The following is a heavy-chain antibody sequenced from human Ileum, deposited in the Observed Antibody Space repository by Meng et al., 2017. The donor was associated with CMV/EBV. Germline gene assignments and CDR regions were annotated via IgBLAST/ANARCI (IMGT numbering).Heavy chain of an antibody. D-gene: IGHD6-19*01. Sequence: GGSLRLSCAASGFSIANFGVRWVRQAPGEGLEWVATIAPSGSGTYYADSVKGRFTISRDNSKNTLYLQMSSLRAEDTAMYFCVRFMAGWYYFEYWGQGTLVNGAS. J-gene: IGHJ4*02. V-gene: IGHV3-23*01. CDR2: IAPSGSGT. CDR1: GFSIANFG. CDR3: VRFMAGWYYFEY.